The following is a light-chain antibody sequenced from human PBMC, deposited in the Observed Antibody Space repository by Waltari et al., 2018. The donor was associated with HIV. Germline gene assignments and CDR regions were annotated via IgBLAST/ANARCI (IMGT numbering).Light chain of an antibody. Sequence: QSALTQPASVSGSPGQSITISCTGTSSDVGSYNLVSWYQQHPGKAPHRMIYEVSKRPSGVSNRVSGSKSGNTASLTISGLQAEDEADYYCCAYAGSSYVFGTGTKVTVL. V-gene: IGLV2-23*02. J-gene: IGLJ1*01. CDR2: EVS. CDR3: CAYAGSSYV. CDR1: SSDVGSYNL.